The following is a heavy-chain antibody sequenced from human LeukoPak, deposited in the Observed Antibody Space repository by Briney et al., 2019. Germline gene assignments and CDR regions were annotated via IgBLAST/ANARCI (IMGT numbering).Heavy chain of an antibody. J-gene: IGHJ4*02. D-gene: IGHD3-16*02. V-gene: IGHV1-2*04. CDR1: GYTFTGYY. CDR2: INPNSGGT. Sequence: ASVKVSCKASGYTFTGYYMHWVRQAPGQGLEWMGWINPNSGGTNYAQKFQGWVTMTRDTSISTAYMELSRLRSDDTAVYHCARGGVITFGGVIVPFDYWGQRTLVTVSS. CDR3: ARGGVITFGGVIVPFDY.